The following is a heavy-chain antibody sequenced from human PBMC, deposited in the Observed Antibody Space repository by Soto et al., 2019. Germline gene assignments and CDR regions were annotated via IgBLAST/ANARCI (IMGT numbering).Heavy chain of an antibody. V-gene: IGHV1-69*02. CDR2: IIPILGIA. Sequence: QVQLVQSGAEVKKPGSSVKVSCKASGGTFSSYTISWVRQAPGQGLEWMGRIIPILGIANYAQKFQGRVTIXXDXAXXTAYMELSTLRFEDTAVYYCARSAWSVYYYSGMDVWGQGTTVTVSS. CDR3: ARSAWSVYYYSGMDV. CDR1: GGTFSSYT. J-gene: IGHJ6*02.